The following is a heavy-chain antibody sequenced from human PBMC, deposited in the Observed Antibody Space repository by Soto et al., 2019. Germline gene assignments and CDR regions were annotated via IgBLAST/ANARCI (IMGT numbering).Heavy chain of an antibody. CDR2: VNHNGRN. D-gene: IGHD6-19*01. J-gene: IGHJ3*01. CDR3: ARGGSSDWQVAFDF. Sequence: QLHQQQWGAGLLKPSETLSLTCAVYGGSFSGYFWNWIRQTPGKGMEWIGKVNHNGRNNYNPSLKRRVTISLDMSKNQLSLKLTSVTAADTAVYYCARGGSSDWQVAFDFWGQGTMVTVSS. CDR1: GGSFSGYF. V-gene: IGHV4-34*02.